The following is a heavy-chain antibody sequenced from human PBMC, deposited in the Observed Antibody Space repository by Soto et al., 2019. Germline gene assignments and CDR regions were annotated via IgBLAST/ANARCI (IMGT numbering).Heavy chain of an antibody. CDR1: GASVNSANFH. Sequence: QVQLQESGPGLVKPSETLSLTCTVSGASVNSANFHWSWIRQPPGKGLEWIGYIFHFGKANYNPSLKSPVTISIKPSKNQFSLNLSSVAPAGTALYYCGGFHDSWGPGIRVHVSP. V-gene: IGHV4-61*01. D-gene: IGHD3-10*01. J-gene: IGHJ4*02. CDR2: IFHFGKA. CDR3: GGFHDS.